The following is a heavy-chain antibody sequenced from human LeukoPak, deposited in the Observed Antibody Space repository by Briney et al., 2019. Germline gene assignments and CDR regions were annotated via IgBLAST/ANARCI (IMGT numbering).Heavy chain of an antibody. CDR3: TTDHKNYDYVWGSYPYDY. CDR1: GFTFSNAW. D-gene: IGHD3-16*02. CDR2: IKSKTDGGTT. V-gene: IGHV3-15*01. Sequence: PGGSLRLSCAASGFTFSNAWMSWVRQAPGKGLEWVGRIKSKTDGGTTDYAAPVKGRFTISRDDSKNTLYLQMNSLKTEDTAVSYCTTDHKNYDYVWGSYPYDYWGQGTLVTVSS. J-gene: IGHJ4*02.